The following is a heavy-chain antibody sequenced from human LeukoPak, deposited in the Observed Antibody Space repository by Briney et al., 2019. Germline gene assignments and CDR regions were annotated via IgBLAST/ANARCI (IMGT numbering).Heavy chain of an antibody. V-gene: IGHV4-61*02. CDR3: ARDGRDYYDSSGYYEY. D-gene: IGHD3-22*01. CDR1: GGSISSGSYY. Sequence: MSSETLSLTCTVSGGSISSGSYYWGWIRQPAGKGLEWIGRIYTSGSTHYNPSLKSRVTISVDTSKNQFSLKLSSVTAADTAVYYCARDGRDYYDSSGYYEYWGQGTLVTVSS. CDR2: IYTSGST. J-gene: IGHJ4*02.